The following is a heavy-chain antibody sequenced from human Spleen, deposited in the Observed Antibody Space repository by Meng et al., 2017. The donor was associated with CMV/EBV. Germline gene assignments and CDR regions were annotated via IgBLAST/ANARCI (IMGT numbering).Heavy chain of an antibody. D-gene: IGHD5-18*01. Sequence: SGFTFSCYAMSWARQAPGKGLEWVSGISGSDGDIYYADSVRGRFTISRDNSKNTLYLQMNSLRAEDTAVYYCAKGANSFAEIYFDSWGQGTLVTVSS. CDR3: AKGANSFAEIYFDS. CDR2: ISGSDGDI. J-gene: IGHJ4*02. CDR1: GFTFSCYA. V-gene: IGHV3-23*01.